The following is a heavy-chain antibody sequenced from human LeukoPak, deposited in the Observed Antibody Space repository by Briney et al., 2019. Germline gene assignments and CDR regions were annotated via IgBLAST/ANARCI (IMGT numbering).Heavy chain of an antibody. V-gene: IGHV4-59*08. CDR2: IYFTGST. CDR3: AGHLPVAGDPYFDY. Sequence: SETLSLTCTVSGGSISPYYWSWIRQPPGKALEWIGYIYFTGSTSYNPSLKSRLTISLHTSNNQFSLKLSSVTAADTAVYYCAGHLPVAGDPYFDYWGQGALVTVSS. D-gene: IGHD6-19*01. J-gene: IGHJ4*02. CDR1: GGSISPYY.